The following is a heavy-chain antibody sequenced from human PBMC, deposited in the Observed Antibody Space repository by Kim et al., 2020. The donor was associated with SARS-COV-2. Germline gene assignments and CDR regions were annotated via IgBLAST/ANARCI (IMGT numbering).Heavy chain of an antibody. D-gene: IGHD1-26*01. J-gene: IGHJ4*02. Sequence: DPVKGRLTNSRDHAKNSRYLQMNSLRDEDTAVYYCARSYSGSYYGAGLDYWGQGTLVTVSS. V-gene: IGHV3-48*02. CDR3: ARSYSGSYYGAGLDY.